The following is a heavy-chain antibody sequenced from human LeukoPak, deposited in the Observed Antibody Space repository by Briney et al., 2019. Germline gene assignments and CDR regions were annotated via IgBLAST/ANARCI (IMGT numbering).Heavy chain of an antibody. CDR2: ISGSGDTT. D-gene: IGHD6-13*01. CDR3: AKEYVNSWRLFDY. V-gene: IGHV3-23*01. J-gene: IGHJ4*02. CDR1: GFTFSTYD. Sequence: GSLRLSCAASGFTFSTYDMSWVRQVSGKGLEWVSGISGSGDTTSYADSVKGRFTISRDNSKNTLYLQMNSLRAEDTAVYHCAKEYVNSWRLFDYWGQGTLVTVSS.